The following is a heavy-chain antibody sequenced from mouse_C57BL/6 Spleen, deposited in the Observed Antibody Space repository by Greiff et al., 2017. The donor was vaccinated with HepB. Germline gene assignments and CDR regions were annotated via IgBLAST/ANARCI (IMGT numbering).Heavy chain of an antibody. Sequence: QVQLQQPGAELVKPGASVKLSCKASGYTFTSYWMHWVKQRPGPGLEWIGMIHPNSGSTNYNEKFKSTATLTVDKSSGTAYMHLSSLTSEDSAVYDCALYDYDRWYFDVWGTGTTVTVSS. V-gene: IGHV1-64*01. CDR1: GYTFTSYW. D-gene: IGHD2-4*01. CDR2: IHPNSGST. J-gene: IGHJ1*03. CDR3: ALYDYDRWYFDV.